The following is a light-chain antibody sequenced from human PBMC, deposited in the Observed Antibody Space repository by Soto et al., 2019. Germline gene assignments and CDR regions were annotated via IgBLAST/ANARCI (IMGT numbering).Light chain of an antibody. V-gene: IGKV3-20*01. CDR3: QQYGSSPRT. Sequence: EIVLTQSPGTLSLSPGEGATLSCRSSQSIIIRFLAWYQQKRGQAPRLLIPGASNRATGIPDRFSGSGSGTDFTLTITRLEPEDFAVYYCQQYGSSPRTFGQGTKVDI. CDR2: GAS. CDR1: QSIIIRF. J-gene: IGKJ1*01.